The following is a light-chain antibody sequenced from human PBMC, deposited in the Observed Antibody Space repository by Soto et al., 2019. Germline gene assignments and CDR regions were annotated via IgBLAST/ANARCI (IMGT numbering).Light chain of an antibody. CDR2: SAS. CDR3: QQCNSFPIT. Sequence: DIPMTQSPSSVSASVGDRVTITCRASQNIDNWLAWYQHKPGKAPHLLISSASTLQSGVTSSFSGNGSRTDFPLTISSLQPEDFATYYCQQCNSFPITFGQGTRLEI. J-gene: IGKJ5*01. CDR1: QNIDNW. V-gene: IGKV1-12*01.